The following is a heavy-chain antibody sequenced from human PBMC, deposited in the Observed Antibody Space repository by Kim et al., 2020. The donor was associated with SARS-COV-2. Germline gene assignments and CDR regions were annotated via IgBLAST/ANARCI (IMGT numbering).Heavy chain of an antibody. CDR2: LSSDSDRI. Sequence: GGSLRLSCEMSGFKFERFAVHWVRQPPGKGLEWVSVLSSDSDRIGYADSVKGRFTVSRDKAKDTLYLQMDSLSIEDTAFSYCTRDLLSVGADYWGQGTL. V-gene: IGHV3-9*01. CDR3: TRDLLSVGADY. CDR1: GFKFERFA. J-gene: IGHJ4*02. D-gene: IGHD1-26*01.